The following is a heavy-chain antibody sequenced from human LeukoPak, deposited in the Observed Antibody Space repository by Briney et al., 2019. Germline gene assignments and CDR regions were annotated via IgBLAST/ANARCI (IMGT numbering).Heavy chain of an antibody. Sequence: SETLSLTCTVSGGSISSYYWSWIRQPPGKGLEWIGYIYYSGSTNYNPSLKSRVTISVDTSKNQFSLKLSSVTAADTAVYYCARQFSSSSRVVRAFDIWGQGTMVTVSS. CDR1: GGSISSYY. CDR3: ARQFSSSSRVVRAFDI. V-gene: IGHV4-59*08. CDR2: IYYSGST. J-gene: IGHJ3*02. D-gene: IGHD6-6*01.